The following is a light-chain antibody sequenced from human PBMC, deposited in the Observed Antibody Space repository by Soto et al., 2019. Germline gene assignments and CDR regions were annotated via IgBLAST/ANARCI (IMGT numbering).Light chain of an antibody. V-gene: IGLV2-14*01. CDR3: SSYTTSDTVV. CDR1: SSDVGAYNY. Sequence: QSALTQPASVSGSPRQSITISCTGTSSDVGAYNYVSWYQQHPGKAPKLIIYDVSNRPSGVSNRFSGSKSGNTASLTISGLQAEDEADYYCSSYTTSDTVVFGGGTKLTVL. J-gene: IGLJ2*01. CDR2: DVS.